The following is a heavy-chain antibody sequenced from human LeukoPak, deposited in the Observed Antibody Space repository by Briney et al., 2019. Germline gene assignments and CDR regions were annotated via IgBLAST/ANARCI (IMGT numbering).Heavy chain of an antibody. J-gene: IGHJ4*02. CDR3: ARGGNVDVVVPAARPYYFDY. D-gene: IGHD2-2*01. V-gene: IGHV4-34*01. CDR1: GGSFSGYY. CDR2: INHSGST. Sequence: TSETLSLTCAVYGGSFSGYYWSWIRQPPGKGLEWIGEINHSGSTNYNPSLKSRVTISVDTSKNQFSLKRSSVTAADTAVYYCARGGNVDVVVPAARPYYFDYWGQGTLVTVSS.